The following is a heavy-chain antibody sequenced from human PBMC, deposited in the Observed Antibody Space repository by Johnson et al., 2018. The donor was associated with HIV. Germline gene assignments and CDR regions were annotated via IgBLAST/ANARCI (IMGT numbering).Heavy chain of an antibody. J-gene: IGHJ3*02. CDR3: ARSGAASIAARGDAFDI. D-gene: IGHD6-6*01. CDR2: IYSGGST. V-gene: IGHV3-NL1*01. Sequence: QVQLLESGGGVVQPGRSLRLSCAASGFAFSNYGMHWVRQAPGKGLEWVSVIYSGGSTYYADSVKGRFTISRDNAKNSLYLQMNSLRAEDTAVYYCARSGAASIAARGDAFDIWGQGTMVTVSS. CDR1: GFAFSNYG.